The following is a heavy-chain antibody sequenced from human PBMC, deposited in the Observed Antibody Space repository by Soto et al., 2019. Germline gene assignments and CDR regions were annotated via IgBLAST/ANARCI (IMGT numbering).Heavy chain of an antibody. CDR2: IYYSGST. V-gene: IGHV4-61*01. CDR1: GGSVSSGSYY. Sequence: QVQLQESGPGLVKPSETLSLTCTVSGGSVSSGSYYWSWIRQPPGKGLEWIGYIYYSGSTNYNPSLKSRVTIPVDKAKNQFSLKLSSVTAADTAVYYCARGPFTNGVCYGWAYNWFDPWGQGTLVTVSS. CDR3: ARGPFTNGVCYGWAYNWFDP. D-gene: IGHD2-8*01. J-gene: IGHJ5*02.